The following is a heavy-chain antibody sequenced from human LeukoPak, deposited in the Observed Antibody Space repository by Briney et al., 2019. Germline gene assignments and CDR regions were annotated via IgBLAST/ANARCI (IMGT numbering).Heavy chain of an antibody. CDR2: INTNTGNP. J-gene: IGHJ5*02. V-gene: IGHV7-4-1*02. D-gene: IGHD6-13*01. CDR1: GYTFTSYA. CDR3: ARDYPAVDSSSWGFDP. Sequence: AASVKVSCKASGYTFTSYAMNWVRQAPGQGLEWMGWINTNTGNPTYAQGFTGRFVFSLDTSVSTAYLQISSLKAEDTAVYYCARDYPAVDSSSWGFDPWGQGTLVTVSS.